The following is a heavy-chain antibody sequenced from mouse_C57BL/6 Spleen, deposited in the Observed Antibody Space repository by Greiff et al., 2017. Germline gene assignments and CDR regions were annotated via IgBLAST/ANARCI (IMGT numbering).Heavy chain of an antibody. J-gene: IGHJ1*03. Sequence: VQLQQSGPELVKPGASVRISCKASGYAFSSSWMNWVKQRPGKGLEWIGRIYPGDGDTNYNGKFKGKATLTADKSSSTAYMQLSSLTSEDSAVYFCSRSPSYYGSSYGYFDVWGTGTTVTVSS. D-gene: IGHD1-1*01. V-gene: IGHV1-82*01. CDR2: IYPGDGDT. CDR3: SRSPSYYGSSYGYFDV. CDR1: GYAFSSSW.